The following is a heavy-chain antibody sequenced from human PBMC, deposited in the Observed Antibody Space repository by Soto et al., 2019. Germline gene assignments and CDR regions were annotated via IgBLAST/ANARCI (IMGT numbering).Heavy chain of an antibody. J-gene: IGHJ1*01. V-gene: IGHV2-5*02. CDR1: GFSLSTSGVG. D-gene: IGHD3-10*01. CDR2: IYWDDDK. CDR3: ARAWFGETTPSEYFQH. Sequence: QITLKESGPTLVKPTQTLTLTCTFSGFSLSTSGVGVGWIRQPPGKALEWLALIYWDDDKRYSPSLKSRLTITKDTSKNQVVLTMTNMDPVDTATYYCARAWFGETTPSEYFQHWGQGTLVTVSS.